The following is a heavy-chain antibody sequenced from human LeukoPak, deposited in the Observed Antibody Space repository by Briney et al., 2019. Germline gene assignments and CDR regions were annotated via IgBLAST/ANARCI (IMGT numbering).Heavy chain of an antibody. V-gene: IGHV3-48*03. Sequence: GGSLTLSCAASGFTFSSYEMNWLRQAPGKGLVGWSYISSSGSTIYYVVSVKGRFTISRDNAKNSLYLQMNTLRTEDTAVYYCASPLDTSMVTNAFDIWGQGTMVTVSS. CDR3: ASPLDTSMVTNAFDI. CDR1: GFTFSSYE. D-gene: IGHD5-18*01. CDR2: ISSSGSTI. J-gene: IGHJ3*02.